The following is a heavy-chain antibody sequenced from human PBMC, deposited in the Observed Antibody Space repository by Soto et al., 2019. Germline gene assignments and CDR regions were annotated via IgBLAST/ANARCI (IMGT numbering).Heavy chain of an antibody. CDR3: ARGRVGATNWNWFDP. CDR2: INHSGST. J-gene: IGHJ5*02. CDR1: GGSFSDYY. D-gene: IGHD1-26*01. Sequence: QVQVQQWGAGLLKPSETLSLTCAVYGGSFSDYYWSWMRQPPGKGLEWIGEINHSGSTNYNPSLQSRLTISVDTSKNQFALKLSSVTATDTAVYYCARGRVGATNWNWFDPWGQGTLVTVSS. V-gene: IGHV4-34*01.